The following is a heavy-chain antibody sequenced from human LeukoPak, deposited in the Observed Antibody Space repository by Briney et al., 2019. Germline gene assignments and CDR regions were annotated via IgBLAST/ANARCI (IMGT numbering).Heavy chain of an antibody. Sequence: SGPTLLNPTQTLTLTCTFSGFSLSTSGVGVGWIRQPPGKALEWLALIYWDDDKRYSPSLKSRLTITKDTSKNQVVLTMTNMDPVDTATYYCAHSPIVRTYYDILTGYYAPGNWFDPWGQGTLVTVSS. D-gene: IGHD3-9*01. CDR2: IYWDDDK. V-gene: IGHV2-5*02. CDR1: GFSLSTSGVG. CDR3: AHSPIVRTYYDILTGYYAPGNWFDP. J-gene: IGHJ5*02.